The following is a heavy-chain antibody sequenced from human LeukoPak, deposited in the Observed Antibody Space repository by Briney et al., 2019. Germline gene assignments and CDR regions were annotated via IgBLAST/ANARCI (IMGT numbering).Heavy chain of an antibody. V-gene: IGHV3-30-3*01. CDR3: ARDAYGFDP. CDR2: ISYDGSND. Sequence: GGSLRLSCAASGFTFSTYAMHWVRQAPGKGLEWVAVISYDGSNDYYADSVKGRFTIFRDNSKNTLYLQMNSLRAEDTAVYYCARDAYGFDPWGQGTLVTVSS. D-gene: IGHD4-17*01. J-gene: IGHJ5*02. CDR1: GFTFSTYA.